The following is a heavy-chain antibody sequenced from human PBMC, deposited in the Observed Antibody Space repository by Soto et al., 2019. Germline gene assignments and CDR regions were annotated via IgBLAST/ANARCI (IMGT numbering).Heavy chain of an antibody. CDR3: TTESPGFCRGGNCYVSDY. CDR1: GFTFTNAW. J-gene: IGHJ4*02. CDR2: IKTKTDGGTT. V-gene: IGHV3-15*07. D-gene: IGHD2-15*01. Sequence: GSLRLSCAASGFTFTNAWMNWVRQAPGKGLEWVGRIKTKTDGGTTDYAAPVRGRFTISRDDSKNTLYLQMSSLKTEDTAVYYCTTESPGFCRGGNCYVSDYWGPGTLVTVSS.